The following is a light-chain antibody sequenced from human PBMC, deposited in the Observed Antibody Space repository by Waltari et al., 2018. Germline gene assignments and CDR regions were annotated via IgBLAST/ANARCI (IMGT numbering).Light chain of an antibody. CDR1: QSLRNC. J-gene: IGKJ1*01. CDR2: KAS. Sequence: DIQMTQSPSTLSASVGDRVTITCRASQSLRNCLAWYQQKPGKAPKVLLYKASTLESGVPSRFSGSGSGTEFTLTISSLQPDDFATYYCQQYRNLWTFGQGTKVEIK. V-gene: IGKV1-5*03. CDR3: QQYRNLWT.